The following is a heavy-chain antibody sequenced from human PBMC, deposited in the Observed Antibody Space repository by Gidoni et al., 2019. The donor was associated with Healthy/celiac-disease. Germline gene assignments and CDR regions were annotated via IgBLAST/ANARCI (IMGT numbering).Heavy chain of an antibody. CDR2: INHSGST. CDR1: GGSFTGYY. Sequence: QVQLQQWGAGLLKPSETLSLTCAVYGGSFTGYYWSWIRQPPGKGLEWIGEINHSGSTNSNPSLKSRVTISVDTSKNQFSLKLSSVTAADTAVYYCARGVVPAAKVWFDPWGQGTLVTVSS. CDR3: ARGVVPAAKVWFDP. J-gene: IGHJ5*02. V-gene: IGHV4-34*01. D-gene: IGHD2-2*01.